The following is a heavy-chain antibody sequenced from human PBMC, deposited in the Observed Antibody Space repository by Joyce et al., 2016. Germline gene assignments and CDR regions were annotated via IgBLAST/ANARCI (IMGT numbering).Heavy chain of an antibody. V-gene: IGHV1-2*02. CDR3: ARRSDIIVIPPAIPYFNY. CDR2: INPNTGGT. CDR1: GYTFTDYY. J-gene: IGHJ4*02. D-gene: IGHD2-2*02. Sequence: QVQLVQSGAEVKKPGASVRVSCKASGYTFTDYYMHWGRQAPGQGLEGMGGINPNTGGTKYGQKVQGRVTMTRDTSISTADIELSRLRSDDTAVYYCARRSDIIVIPPAIPYFNYWGQGTLVTVSS.